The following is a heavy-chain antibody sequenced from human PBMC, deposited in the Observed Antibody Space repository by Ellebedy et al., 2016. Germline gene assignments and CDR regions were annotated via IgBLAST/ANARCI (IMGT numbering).Heavy chain of an antibody. Sequence: GGSLRLSCAASGFTFSSYWMSWVRQAPGKGLEWVADIKQDGSEKYYVDSVKGRFTISRDNAKNSLYLQMNSLRAEDTAVYYCTTLGIGVAGTWEGPDYWGQGTLVTVSS. D-gene: IGHD6-19*01. CDR2: IKQDGSEK. CDR1: GFTFSSYW. J-gene: IGHJ4*02. V-gene: IGHV3-7*02. CDR3: TTLGIGVAGTWEGPDY.